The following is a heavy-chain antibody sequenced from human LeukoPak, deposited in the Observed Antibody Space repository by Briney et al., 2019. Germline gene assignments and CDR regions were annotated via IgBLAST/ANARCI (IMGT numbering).Heavy chain of an antibody. CDR1: GGSISSYY. V-gene: IGHV4-4*07. CDR3: ASVGVGNYYYYYMDV. D-gene: IGHD3-10*01. J-gene: IGHJ6*03. Sequence: SETLSLTFTVSGGSISSYYWSWIRQPAGKGLEWIGRIYTSGSTNYNPSLKSRVTISVDTSKNQFSLKLSSVTAADTAVYYCASVGVGNYYYYYMDVWGKGTTVTVSS. CDR2: IYTSGST.